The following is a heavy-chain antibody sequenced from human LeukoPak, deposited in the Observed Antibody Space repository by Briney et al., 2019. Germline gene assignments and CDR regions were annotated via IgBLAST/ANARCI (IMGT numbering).Heavy chain of an antibody. V-gene: IGHV3-30*02. CDR1: GFTFSSYG. CDR3: ARGCGIVVVPAPYYYYMDV. CDR2: IRYDGSNK. D-gene: IGHD2-2*01. Sequence: GGSLRLSCAASGFTFSSYGMHWVRQAPGKGLEWVAFIRYDGSNKYYADSVKGRFTISRDNSKNTLYLQMNSLRAEDTAVYYCARGCGIVVVPAPYYYYMDVWGKGTTVTVSS. J-gene: IGHJ6*03.